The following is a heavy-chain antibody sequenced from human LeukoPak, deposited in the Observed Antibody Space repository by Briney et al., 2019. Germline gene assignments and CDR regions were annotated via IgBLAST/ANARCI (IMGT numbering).Heavy chain of an antibody. CDR1: GFTLSSYE. CDR3: ARVGDGYNYHHFDY. Sequence: GGSLRLSCAVSGFTLSSYEMNWVRQAPGKGLEWVTYISSSGSTIYYADSVKGRFTISRDNAKNSLYLQMNSLRAEDTAVYYCARVGDGYNYHHFDYWGQGTLVTVSS. D-gene: IGHD5-24*01. J-gene: IGHJ4*02. V-gene: IGHV3-48*03. CDR2: ISSSGSTI.